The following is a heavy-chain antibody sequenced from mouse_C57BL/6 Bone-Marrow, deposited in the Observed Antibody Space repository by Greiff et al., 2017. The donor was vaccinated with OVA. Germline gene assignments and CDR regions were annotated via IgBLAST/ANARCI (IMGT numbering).Heavy chain of an antibody. CDR3: ASYDYDGSWFAY. CDR2: INPYNGGT. J-gene: IGHJ3*01. Sequence: VQLQQSGPVLVKPGASVKMSCKASGYTFTDYYMNWVKQSHGKSLEWIGVINPYNGGTSYSQKFKGKATLTVDKSSSTAYMELNSLTSEDSAVYYCASYDYDGSWFAYWGQGTLVTVSA. CDR1: GYTFTDYY. V-gene: IGHV1-19*01. D-gene: IGHD2-4*01.